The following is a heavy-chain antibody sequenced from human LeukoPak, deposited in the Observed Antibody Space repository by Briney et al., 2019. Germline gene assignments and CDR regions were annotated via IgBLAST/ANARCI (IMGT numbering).Heavy chain of an antibody. CDR1: GFTFSRNG. D-gene: IGHD1-1*01. Sequence: GGSLRLSCVASGFTFSRNGMHWVRQAPGKGLEWVAVISYDGSNRYYVDSVKGRFTISRDNSKSTLYLQMNSLRAEDTAVYYCAKEGAGYNWNDGGYFDLWGQGTLVTVSS. J-gene: IGHJ4*02. CDR2: ISYDGSNR. CDR3: AKEGAGYNWNDGGYFDL. V-gene: IGHV3-30*18.